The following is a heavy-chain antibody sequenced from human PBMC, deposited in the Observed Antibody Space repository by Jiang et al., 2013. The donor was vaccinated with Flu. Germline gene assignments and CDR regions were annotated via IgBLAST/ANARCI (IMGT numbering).Heavy chain of an antibody. CDR2: IYYTGSS. J-gene: IGHJ4*02. D-gene: IGHD3-22*01. CDR1: GGSISNYY. V-gene: IGHV4-59*08. Sequence: GLVKPSETLSLTCTVSGGSISNYYWSWIRQPPGKGLEWIGYIYYTGSSNYNPSLRSRVTISGDASKRQFSLNLTSVTAADTAVYYCAAEDSSEYYFDYWGQGTLVTVSS. CDR3: AAEDSSEYYFDY.